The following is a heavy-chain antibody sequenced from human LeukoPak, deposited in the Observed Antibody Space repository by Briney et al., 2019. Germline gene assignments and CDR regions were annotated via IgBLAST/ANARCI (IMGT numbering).Heavy chain of an antibody. CDR3: ARGPYV. J-gene: IGHJ3*01. Sequence: PSETLSLTCTVSGDSFSSGTYYWSWVRQPPGKGLEWIGFISYSGSTNYNPSLKSRITISVDMSKNQFSLKVRSVTAADTAVYYGARGPYVWGQGTMVTVSS. CDR2: ISYSGST. V-gene: IGHV4-61*01. CDR1: GDSFSSGTYY.